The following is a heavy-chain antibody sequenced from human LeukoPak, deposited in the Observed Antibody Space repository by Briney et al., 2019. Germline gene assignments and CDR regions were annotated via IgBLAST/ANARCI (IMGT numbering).Heavy chain of an antibody. J-gene: IGHJ4*02. CDR1: GFTFSSYA. Sequence: GGSLRLSCAASGFTFSSYAMHWVRQAPGKGLEWVAVISYDGSNKYYADSVKGRFTISRDNSKNTLYLQMNSLRAEDTAVYYCARDDDEPSYCSSTSCPFDYWGQGTLVTVSS. V-gene: IGHV3-30*04. CDR3: ARDDDEPSYCSSTSCPFDY. CDR2: ISYDGSNK. D-gene: IGHD2-2*01.